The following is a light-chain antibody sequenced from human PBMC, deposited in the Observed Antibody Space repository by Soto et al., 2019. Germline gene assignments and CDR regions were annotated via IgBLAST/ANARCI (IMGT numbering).Light chain of an antibody. V-gene: IGKV3-15*01. J-gene: IGKJ5*01. CDR1: QSVSSN. Sequence: EIVMTQSPATLSVSPGERATLSCRASQSVSSNLAWYQQKPGQAPRLLIYAASTRATGIPARFSGSGSGTEFTLTISSLQCEDFAVYYCQQRSNWPPITFGQGTRLEIK. CDR2: AAS. CDR3: QQRSNWPPIT.